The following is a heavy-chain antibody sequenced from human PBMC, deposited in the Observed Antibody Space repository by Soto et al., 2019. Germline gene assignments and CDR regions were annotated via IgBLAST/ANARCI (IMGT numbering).Heavy chain of an antibody. V-gene: IGHV4-59*01. CDR2: IHYSGKT. D-gene: IGHD3-22*01. CDR1: GVSISDYF. J-gene: IGHJ3*01. CDR3: ARNRVPLSDHHDSSGNHGPFDA. Sequence: PSETLSLSCTVSGVSISDYFWGWMRRPPGKGLEWIGYIHYSGKTNHNPSLKSRVTISVDTSKNQVSLKLSSVTAADTAVYYCARNRVPLSDHHDSSGNHGPFDAWSQGRMDT.